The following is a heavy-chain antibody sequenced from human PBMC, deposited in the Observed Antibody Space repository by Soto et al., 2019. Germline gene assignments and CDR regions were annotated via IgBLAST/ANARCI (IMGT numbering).Heavy chain of an antibody. D-gene: IGHD3-22*01. Sequence: QVQLVESGGGVVQPGRSLRLSCAASGFTFSSYGMHWVRQAPGKGLEWVAVISYDGSNKYYADSVKGRFTISRDNSKNPLYLQMNSLRAEDTDVYYCAKGPPAVIVVVTHMEEYFDYWGQGTLVTVSS. CDR2: ISYDGSNK. J-gene: IGHJ4*02. CDR1: GFTFSSYG. CDR3: AKGPPAVIVVVTHMEEYFDY. V-gene: IGHV3-30*18.